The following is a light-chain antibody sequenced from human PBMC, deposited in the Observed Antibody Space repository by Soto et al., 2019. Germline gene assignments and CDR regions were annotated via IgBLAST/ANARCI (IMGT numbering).Light chain of an antibody. J-gene: IGKJ2*03. CDR1: QSISSN. V-gene: IGKV3-15*01. Sequence: EIVMTQSPATLSVSPGERATLSCRASQSISSNLAWYQQKLGQAPRLLIYRASTRATGIPARFSGSGSGTEFTLTISSLQSEDFAVYYCQHRWNWAYGFGQGTKLEI. CDR2: RAS. CDR3: QHRWNWAYG.